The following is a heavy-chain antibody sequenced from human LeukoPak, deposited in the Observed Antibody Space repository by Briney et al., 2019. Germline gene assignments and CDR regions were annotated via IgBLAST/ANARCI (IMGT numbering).Heavy chain of an antibody. V-gene: IGHV4-59*01. D-gene: IGHD5-24*01. CDR3: ARGNRDGYNDLWY. J-gene: IGHJ4*02. Sequence: KPSETLSLTCTVSGGSISSYYWSWIWQPPGKGLEWLGYIYYSGSTNYNPSLKSRVTISVDTSKNQFSLKLSSVTAADTAVYYCARGNRDGYNDLWYWGQGTLVTVSS. CDR1: GGSISSYY. CDR2: IYYSGST.